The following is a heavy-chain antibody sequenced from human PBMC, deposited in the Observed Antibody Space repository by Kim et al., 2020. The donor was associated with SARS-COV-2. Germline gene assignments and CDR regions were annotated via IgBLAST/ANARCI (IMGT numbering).Heavy chain of an antibody. J-gene: IGHJ4*02. Sequence: GGSLRLSCAASGFTFSSYAMSWVRQAPGKGLEWVSAISGSGGSTYYADSVKGRFTIPRDNSKNTLYLQMNSLRAEDTAVYYCAKPPLLTTVVMWGVYYFDYWGQGTLVTVSS. CDR3: AKPPLLTTVVMWGVYYFDY. CDR1: GFTFSSYA. V-gene: IGHV3-23*01. CDR2: ISGSGGST. D-gene: IGHD4-17*01.